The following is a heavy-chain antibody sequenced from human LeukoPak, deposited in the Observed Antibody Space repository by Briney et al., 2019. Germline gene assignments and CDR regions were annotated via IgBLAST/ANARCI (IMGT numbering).Heavy chain of an antibody. CDR3: ARQTYYYDSSGQN. V-gene: IGHV4-30-4*01. CDR1: GGSISSSNW. D-gene: IGHD3-22*01. Sequence: PSETLSLTCAVSGGSISSSNWWSWARQPPGKGLEWIGYIYYSGSTYYNPSLKSRVTISVDTSKNQFSLKLSSVTAADTAVYYCARQTYYYDSSGQNWGQGTLVTVSS. CDR2: IYYSGST. J-gene: IGHJ4*02.